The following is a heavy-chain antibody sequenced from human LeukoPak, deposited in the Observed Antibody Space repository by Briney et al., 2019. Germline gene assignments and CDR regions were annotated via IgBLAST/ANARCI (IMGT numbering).Heavy chain of an antibody. Sequence: SETLSLTCTVSGGSISSYYWSWIRQPPGKGLEWIGYIYYSGSTNYNPSLKRRITISVDTSKNQFSLKLSSVTAADTAVYYCAIRSLTGYSSGWYGADYWGQGTLVTVSS. D-gene: IGHD6-19*01. J-gene: IGHJ4*02. CDR3: AIRSLTGYSSGWYGADY. V-gene: IGHV4-59*08. CDR2: IYYSGST. CDR1: GGSISSYY.